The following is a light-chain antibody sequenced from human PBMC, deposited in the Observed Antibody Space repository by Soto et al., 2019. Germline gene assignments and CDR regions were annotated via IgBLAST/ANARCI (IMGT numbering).Light chain of an antibody. Sequence: QSALTQPASVSGSPGQSITISCTGTSSDIGAYNFVSWYQQHPGKAPKLILYDVNIRPSGVSNRFSGSKSGNTASLTISGLQAEDEADYYCTSWTTSTTMIFGGETKVSVL. CDR3: TSWTTSTTMI. J-gene: IGLJ2*01. CDR2: DVN. CDR1: SSDIGAYNF. V-gene: IGLV2-14*03.